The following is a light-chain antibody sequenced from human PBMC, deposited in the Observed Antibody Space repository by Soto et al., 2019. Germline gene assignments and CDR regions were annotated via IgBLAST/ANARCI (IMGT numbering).Light chain of an antibody. CDR1: QSVSSN. CDR2: GAS. CDR3: QHFGTSPRWT. J-gene: IGKJ1*01. Sequence: EIVMTQSPATLSVSPGERATLSCRASQSVSSNLAWYQQKPGQAPRLLIYGASTRATGIPARFSGSGSGTEFTLTISSLQSEDFAVYYCQHFGTSPRWTFGRGTRVEV. V-gene: IGKV3-15*01.